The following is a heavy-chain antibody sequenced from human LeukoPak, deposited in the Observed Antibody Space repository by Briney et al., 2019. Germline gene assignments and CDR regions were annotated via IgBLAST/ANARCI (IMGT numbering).Heavy chain of an antibody. J-gene: IGHJ4*02. CDR3: ATPPYCSSTSCPLYYFDY. CDR2: ISGGGGST. Sequence: PGGSLRLSCAASGFTFSNYAMSWVRQAPGKGLEWVSGISGGGGSTYYADSVKGRFTISRDESKNTLYLQMNSLRAEDTAVYYCATPPYCSSTSCPLYYFDYWGQGTLVTVSS. D-gene: IGHD2-2*01. CDR1: GFTFSNYA. V-gene: IGHV3-23*01.